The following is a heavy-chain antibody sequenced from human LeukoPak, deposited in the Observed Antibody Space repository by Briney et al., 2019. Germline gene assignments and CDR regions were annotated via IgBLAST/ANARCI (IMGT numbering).Heavy chain of an antibody. V-gene: IGHV3-30-3*01. CDR2: ISYDGSNK. J-gene: IGHJ4*02. Sequence: GGSLRLSCAASGFTFSSYAMHWVRQAPGKGLEWVAVISYDGSNKYYADSVKGRFTISRDNSKNTLYLQMNSLRAEDTAVYYCAREVGATPYYFDYWGQGTLVTVSS. D-gene: IGHD1-26*01. CDR3: AREVGATPYYFDY. CDR1: GFTFSSYA.